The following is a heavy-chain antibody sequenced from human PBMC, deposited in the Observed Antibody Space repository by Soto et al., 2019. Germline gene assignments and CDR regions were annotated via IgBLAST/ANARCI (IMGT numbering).Heavy chain of an antibody. D-gene: IGHD3-22*01. V-gene: IGHV3-23*01. Sequence: GGSLRLSCAASGFTFSSYAMSWVRQAPGKGLEWVSSISDGGYSTHYADSVKGRFTISRDNSKTTLFLQMDSLRVDDTAIYYCAHKAESNGFLYPFDSWGQGTLVTVSS. CDR1: GFTFSSYA. CDR2: ISDGGYST. CDR3: AHKAESNGFLYPFDS. J-gene: IGHJ4*02.